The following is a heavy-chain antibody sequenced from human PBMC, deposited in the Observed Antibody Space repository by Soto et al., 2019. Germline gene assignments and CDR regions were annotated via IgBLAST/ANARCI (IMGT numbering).Heavy chain of an antibody. V-gene: IGHV5-51*01. CDR1: GYSFTSYW. J-gene: IGHJ3*02. Sequence: EESLKISCKGSGYSFTSYWIGWVRQMPGKGLERMGIIYPGDSGTRYSPSFQGQVTISADKSISTAYLQWSSLKASDTAMYYCERSKITIVVVVAAAFDIWCQGIMVTVSS. D-gene: IGHD2-15*01. CDR3: ERSKITIVVVVAAAFDI. CDR2: IYPGDSGT.